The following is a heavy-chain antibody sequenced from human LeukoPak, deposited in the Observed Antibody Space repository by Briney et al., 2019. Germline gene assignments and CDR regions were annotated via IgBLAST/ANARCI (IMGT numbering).Heavy chain of an antibody. CDR3: ARVPTNDFWSGWGPDQKKEFDY. J-gene: IGHJ4*02. CDR1: GYTLTSYY. V-gene: IGHV1-46*01. Sequence: GASVKVSCKASGYTLTSYYMHWVRQAPGQGLEWMGIINPSGGSTSYAQKFQGRVTMTRDTSTSTVYMELSSLRSEDTAVYYCARVPTNDFWSGWGPDQKKEFDYWGQGTLVTVSS. D-gene: IGHD3-3*01. CDR2: INPSGGST.